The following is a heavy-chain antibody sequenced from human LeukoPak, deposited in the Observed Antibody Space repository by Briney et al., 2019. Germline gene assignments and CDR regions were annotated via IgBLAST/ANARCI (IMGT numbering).Heavy chain of an antibody. J-gene: IGHJ4*02. D-gene: IGHD3-22*01. CDR1: GYIFTTYD. CDR3: ARGYYDTNGYYYRLDF. CDR2: MNPNRGNT. Sequence: ASVKVSCKASGYIFTTYDINWVRQATGQELEWMGWMNPNRGNTGYAQKFQGRVTMTRNTSISTAYMELSSLRSEDTAIYYCARGYYDTNGYYYRLDFWGQGTLVTVSS. V-gene: IGHV1-8*01.